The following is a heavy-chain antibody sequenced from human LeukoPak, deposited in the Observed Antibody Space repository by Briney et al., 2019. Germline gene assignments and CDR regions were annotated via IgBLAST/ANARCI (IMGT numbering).Heavy chain of an antibody. V-gene: IGHV4/OR15-8*02. CDR3: SRESGPFCPFGY. CDR2: TSLAGQT. CDR1: GGSISGTNW. D-gene: IGHD1-26*01. J-gene: IGHJ4*02. Sequence: PSETLSLTCGVSGGSISGTNWWSWVRQPPGQGLEWIGETSLAGQTNYNPSLNGRVTMSLDKSSNQLSLHLTSETAADTATYFCSRESGPFCPFGYWGQGTLVIVSS.